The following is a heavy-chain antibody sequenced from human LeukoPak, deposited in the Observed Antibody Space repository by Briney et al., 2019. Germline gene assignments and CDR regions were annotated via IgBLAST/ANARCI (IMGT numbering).Heavy chain of an antibody. CDR3: ARDHQLRYSSGWYVY. J-gene: IGHJ4*02. Sequence: PGGSLRLSCAASGFTFSTYWMSWVRQAPGKGLEWVANIKQDGSTKYYVDSVKGRFTISRDNAKNSLYLQMNSLRAEDTAVYYCARDHQLRYSSGWYVYWGQGTLVTVSS. V-gene: IGHV3-7*01. CDR1: GFTFSTYW. D-gene: IGHD6-19*01. CDR2: IKQDGSTK.